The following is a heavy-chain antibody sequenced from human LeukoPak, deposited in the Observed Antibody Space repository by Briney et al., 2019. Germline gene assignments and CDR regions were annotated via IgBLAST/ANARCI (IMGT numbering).Heavy chain of an antibody. D-gene: IGHD6-13*01. J-gene: IGHJ6*02. CDR2: IYYSGST. CDR3: ASQGYSSSWPYYYYGMDV. Sequence: SETLSLTCTVSGGSISSYYWSWIRQPPGKGLEWIGYIYYSGSTNYDPSLKSRVTISVDTSKNQFSLKLSSVTAADTAVYYCASQGYSSSWPYYYYGMDVWGQGTTVTVSS. CDR1: GGSISSYY. V-gene: IGHV4-59*08.